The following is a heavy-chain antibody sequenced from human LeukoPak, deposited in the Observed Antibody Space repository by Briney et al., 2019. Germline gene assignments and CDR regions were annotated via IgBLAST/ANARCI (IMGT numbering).Heavy chain of an antibody. J-gene: IGHJ6*03. V-gene: IGHV4-59*08. Sequence: PSETLSLTCTVSGGSISSYYWSWIRQPPGKGLEWIGYIYYSGSTNYNPFLKSRVTISVDTSKNQFSLKLSSVTAADTAVYYCARLGYCSSTSCYVPFLDYMDVWGKGTTVTVSS. CDR1: GGSISSYY. CDR3: ARLGYCSSTSCYVPFLDYMDV. D-gene: IGHD2-2*01. CDR2: IYYSGST.